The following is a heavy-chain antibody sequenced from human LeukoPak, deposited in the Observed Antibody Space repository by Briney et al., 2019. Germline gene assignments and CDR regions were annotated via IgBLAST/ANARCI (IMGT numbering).Heavy chain of an antibody. J-gene: IGHJ6*02. D-gene: IGHD6-19*01. CDR1: GFTFSSYG. CDR2: ISYDGSNK. Sequence: QPGRSLRLSCAASGFTFSSYGMHWVRQAPGKGLEWVAVISYDGSNKYYADSVKGRFTISRDNSKNTLYLQMNSLRAEDTAVYYCAKELKYSSGYYYYGMDVWGQGTTVTVSS. CDR3: AKELKYSSGYYYYGMDV. V-gene: IGHV3-30*18.